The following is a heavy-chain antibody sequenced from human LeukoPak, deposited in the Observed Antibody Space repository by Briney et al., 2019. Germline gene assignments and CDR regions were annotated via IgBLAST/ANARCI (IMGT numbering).Heavy chain of an antibody. J-gene: IGHJ3*02. CDR1: GFTFSSYN. V-gene: IGHV3-21*01. CDR3: ASSWFIGVTGKIPFDI. D-gene: IGHD6-19*01. Sequence: GGSLRLSCAASGFTFSSYNMNWVRQTPGQGLEWVSSITSGSSHIYYADSVKGRFTISRDNAKSSLYLQMNSLRSEDTALYYCASSWFIGVTGKIPFDIWGRGTMVTVSS. CDR2: ITSGSSHI.